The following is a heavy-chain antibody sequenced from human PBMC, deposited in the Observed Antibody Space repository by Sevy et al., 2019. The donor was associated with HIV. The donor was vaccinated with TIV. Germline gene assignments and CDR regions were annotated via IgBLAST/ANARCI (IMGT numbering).Heavy chain of an antibody. CDR3: AGESYYMDV. J-gene: IGHJ6*03. CDR2: IYYSGST. V-gene: IGHV4-59*01. CDR1: GGSISSYY. Sequence: TESLSLTCTVSGGSISSYYWSWIRQPPGKGLEWIGYIYYSGSTNYNPSLKSRVTISVDTSKNQFSLKLSTVTAADTTVYYCAGESYYMDVWGKGTPVTVSS.